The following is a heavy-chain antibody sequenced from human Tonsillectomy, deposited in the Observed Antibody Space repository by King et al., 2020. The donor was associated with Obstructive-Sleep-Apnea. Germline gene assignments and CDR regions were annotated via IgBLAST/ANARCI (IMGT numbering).Heavy chain of an antibody. D-gene: IGHD4-17*01. CDR2: IGTAGDT. CDR3: ARGNYGDYLDAFDI. CDR1: GFTFSSYD. Sequence: VQLVESWGGLVQPGGSLRLSCAASGFTFSSYDMHWVRQATGKGLEWVSAIGTAGDTYYPGSVKGRFTISRENAKNSLYLQMNSLRAGDTAVYYCARGNYGDYLDAFDIWGQGTMVTVSS. V-gene: IGHV3-13*04. J-gene: IGHJ3*02.